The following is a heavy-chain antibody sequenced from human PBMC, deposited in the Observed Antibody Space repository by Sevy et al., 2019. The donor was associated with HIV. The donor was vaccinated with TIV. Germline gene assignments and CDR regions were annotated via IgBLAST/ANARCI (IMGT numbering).Heavy chain of an antibody. J-gene: IGHJ4*02. V-gene: IGHV3-30-3*01. Sequence: GGSLRLSCAVSGFTFSTYAMHWVRQAPGKGLECVAIVSSDGSEINYADSVKGRFTISRDNSRNTLYLQMNSLITEDTALYYCARDQLGSIDYWGQGTLVTVSS. CDR2: VSSDGSEI. D-gene: IGHD7-27*01. CDR3: ARDQLGSIDY. CDR1: GFTFSTYA.